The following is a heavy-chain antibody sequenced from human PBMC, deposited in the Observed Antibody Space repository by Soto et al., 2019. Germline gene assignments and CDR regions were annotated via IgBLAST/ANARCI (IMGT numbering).Heavy chain of an antibody. CDR1: GYTFTSFD. CDR2: MNPNSGTT. Sequence: ASVKVSCKASGYTFTSFDIHWVRQATGQGLEWMGWMNPNSGTTNYALKFQDRVTMTRNTSISTAYMEVSSLRSEDTAVYYCARPYYSGWFLFTSWGQGTLVTVSS. J-gene: IGHJ5*02. D-gene: IGHD6-19*01. V-gene: IGHV1-8*01. CDR3: ARPYYSGWFLFTS.